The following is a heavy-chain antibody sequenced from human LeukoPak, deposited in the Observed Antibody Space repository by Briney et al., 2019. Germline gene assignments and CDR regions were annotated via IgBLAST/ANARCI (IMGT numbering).Heavy chain of an antibody. CDR2: INPRVGST. CDR1: GYTFTSYY. Sequence: ASVKVSFKASGYTFTSYYMHLVRQPPGQGLEWMGIINPRVGSTSYEQKFQGRVTMTRDTSTSTVYMELSSLRSEDTAVYYCAREWRYSSGWYWGQGTLVTVSS. D-gene: IGHD6-19*01. CDR3: AREWRYSSGWY. V-gene: IGHV1-46*01. J-gene: IGHJ4*02.